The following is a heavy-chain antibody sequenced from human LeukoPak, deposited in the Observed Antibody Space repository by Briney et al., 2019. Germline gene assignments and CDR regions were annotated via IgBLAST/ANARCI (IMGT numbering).Heavy chain of an antibody. CDR3: ARTYSSSWYYFDY. Sequence: GASLQISCQGSGSRFTSYWIGWVRPVPGKGLEGVGIIYPGDSDTRYSPSFQGQVTISADKSISTAYLQWSSLKASDTAMYYCARTYSSSWYYFDYWGQGTLVTVSS. CDR2: IYPGDSDT. CDR1: GSRFTSYW. J-gene: IGHJ4*02. V-gene: IGHV5-51*01. D-gene: IGHD6-13*01.